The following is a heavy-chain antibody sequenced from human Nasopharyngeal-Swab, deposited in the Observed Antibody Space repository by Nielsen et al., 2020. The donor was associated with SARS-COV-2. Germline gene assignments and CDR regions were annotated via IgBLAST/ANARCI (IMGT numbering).Heavy chain of an antibody. CDR3: ARDQVYYYGMDV. J-gene: IGHJ6*02. Sequence: SETLSLTCTVSGGSISSYYWSWIRRPPGKGLEWIGYIYYSGSTNYNPSLKSRVTISVDTSKNQFSLKLSSVTAADTAVYYCARDQVYYYGMDVWGQGTTVTVSS. CDR1: GGSISSYY. CDR2: IYYSGST. V-gene: IGHV4-59*13.